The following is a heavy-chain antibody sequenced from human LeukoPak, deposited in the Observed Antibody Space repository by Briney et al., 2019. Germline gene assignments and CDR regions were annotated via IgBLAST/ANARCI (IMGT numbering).Heavy chain of an antibody. CDR2: IFYSGST. CDR3: ARTPLYCGGDCAVRHGMDV. CDR1: GGSMSNYF. V-gene: IGHV4-59*01. Sequence: SETLSLTCTVSGGSMSNYFWSWIRQPPGKGLEYIGYIFYSGSTKYNPSLKSRVTISLDTSKNQFSLKLISMTTADAAVYYCARTPLYCGGDCAVRHGMDVWGQGTTVTVSS. J-gene: IGHJ6*02. D-gene: IGHD2-21*02.